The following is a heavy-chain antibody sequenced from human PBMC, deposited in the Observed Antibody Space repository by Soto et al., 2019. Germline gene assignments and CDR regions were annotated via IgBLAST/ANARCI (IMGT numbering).Heavy chain of an antibody. D-gene: IGHD5-18*01. CDR2: INHSGST. CDR3: ARGPRGYSYGHYYYYYMDV. V-gene: IGHV4-34*01. CDR1: GGSFSGYY. J-gene: IGHJ6*03. Sequence: SETLSLTCAVYGGSFSGYYWSWIRQPPGKGLEWIGEINHSGSTNYNPSLKSRVTISVDTSKNQFSLKLSSVTAADTAVYYCARGPRGYSYGHYYYYYMDVWGKGTTVTVSS.